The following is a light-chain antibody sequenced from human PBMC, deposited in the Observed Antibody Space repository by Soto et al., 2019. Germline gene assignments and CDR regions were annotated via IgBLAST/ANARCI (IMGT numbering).Light chain of an antibody. CDR3: QQSYSTPYT. Sequence: DIQMTQSPSSLSASVGDRVTITCRGSQSISSYLNWYQQKPGKAPKLLIYAASSLQSGVPSRFSGSGSGTAFTLTISSLQPEDFATYYCQQSYSTPYTFGQGTKLEIK. CDR1: QSISSY. J-gene: IGKJ2*01. CDR2: AAS. V-gene: IGKV1-39*01.